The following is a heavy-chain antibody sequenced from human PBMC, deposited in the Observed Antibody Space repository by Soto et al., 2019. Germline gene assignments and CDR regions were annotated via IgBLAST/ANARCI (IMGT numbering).Heavy chain of an antibody. Sequence: GASVKVSCKASGHTFTSYGISWVRQAPGQGLEWMGWISAYNGNTNYAQKLQGRVTMTTDTSTSTAYMELRSLRSDDTAVYYCARYIVVVPAAVYMDVWGKGTTVTVSS. CDR2: ISAYNGNT. CDR1: GHTFTSYG. J-gene: IGHJ6*03. V-gene: IGHV1-18*01. CDR3: ARYIVVVPAAVYMDV. D-gene: IGHD2-2*01.